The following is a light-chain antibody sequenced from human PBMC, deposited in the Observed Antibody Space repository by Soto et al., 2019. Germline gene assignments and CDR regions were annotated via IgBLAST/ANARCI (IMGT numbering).Light chain of an antibody. J-gene: IGKJ1*01. CDR3: QHYNSYSEA. Sequence: DIQMTQSPSTLSGSVGDRVTITCRASQTISSWLAWYQQKPGKAPKLLIYKASTLKSGVPSRFSGSGSGTEFTLTRSRLPAEYFATYFCQHYNSYSEAFGQGPKVELK. V-gene: IGKV1-5*03. CDR2: KAS. CDR1: QTISSW.